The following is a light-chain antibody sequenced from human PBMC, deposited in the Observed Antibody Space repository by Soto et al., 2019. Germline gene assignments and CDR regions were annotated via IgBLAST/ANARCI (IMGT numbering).Light chain of an antibody. Sequence: DIQMTQSPSTLSASVGDRVTITCRASQSISTSLAWYQHKPGKAPRLLIYKASSLETGVSSRFTGSGSGTEFTLTISSLQPDDFATDYCQQYHSYSPYTFGQGTKLEI. CDR1: QSISTS. V-gene: IGKV1-5*03. J-gene: IGKJ2*01. CDR3: QQYHSYSPYT. CDR2: KAS.